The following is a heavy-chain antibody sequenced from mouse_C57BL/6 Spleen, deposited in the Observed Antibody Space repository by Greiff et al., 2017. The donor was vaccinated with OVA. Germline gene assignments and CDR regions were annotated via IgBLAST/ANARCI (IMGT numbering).Heavy chain of an antibody. D-gene: IGHD2-4*01. V-gene: IGHV1-62-2*01. CDR1: GYTFTEYT. CDR3: ARHECGSTMITAAWFAY. CDR2: FYPGSGSI. Sequence: QVQLKESGAELVKPGASVKLSCKASGYTFTEYTIHWVKQRPGQGLEWIGWFYPGSGSIKYNEKFKDKATLTADKSSSTVYMELSRLTSEDSAFYFCARHECGSTMITAAWFAYWGQGTLVTVSA. J-gene: IGHJ3*01.